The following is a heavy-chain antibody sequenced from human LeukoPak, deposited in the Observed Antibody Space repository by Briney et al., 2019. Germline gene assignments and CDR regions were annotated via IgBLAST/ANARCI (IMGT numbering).Heavy chain of an antibody. Sequence: GRSLRLSCAASGFTFSSHGMHWVRQAPGKGLEWVAVIWYDGTNKHYADSVKGRFTISRDNSKNTPYLQMNSLRAEDTAVYYCARVYPDVDFWSGYYLLDYWGQGTLVTVSS. J-gene: IGHJ4*02. CDR1: GFTFSSHG. CDR3: ARVYPDVDFWSGYYLLDY. D-gene: IGHD3-3*01. V-gene: IGHV3-33*01. CDR2: IWYDGTNK.